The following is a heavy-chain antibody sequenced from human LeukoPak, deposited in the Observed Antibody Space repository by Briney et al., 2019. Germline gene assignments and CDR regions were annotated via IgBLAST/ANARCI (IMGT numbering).Heavy chain of an antibody. V-gene: IGHV3-23*01. CDR3: ARSNYDFWSGYRNYFDY. CDR1: GFTFASYA. CDR2: ITGSGAST. D-gene: IGHD3-3*01. Sequence: GGSLRLSCAASGFTFASYAMSWARQAPGKGLEWVSTITGSGASTYYADSVKGRFTISRDNSKNTLYLQMNSLRAEDTAVYYCARSNYDFWSGYRNYFDYWGQGTLVTVSS. J-gene: IGHJ4*02.